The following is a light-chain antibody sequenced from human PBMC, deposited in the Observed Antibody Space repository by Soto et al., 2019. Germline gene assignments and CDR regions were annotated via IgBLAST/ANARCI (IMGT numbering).Light chain of an antibody. CDR2: VVS. Sequence: QSALTQPASVSGSPGQSITISCTGTSSDVGGYNYVSWYQQHPDKAPKLMIYVVSNRPSGVSNRFSGSKSGNTASLTISGLQDEDEADYYCSSYTSIDPPHVFGTGTKLTVL. CDR1: SSDVGGYNY. J-gene: IGLJ1*01. V-gene: IGLV2-14*01. CDR3: SSYTSIDPPHV.